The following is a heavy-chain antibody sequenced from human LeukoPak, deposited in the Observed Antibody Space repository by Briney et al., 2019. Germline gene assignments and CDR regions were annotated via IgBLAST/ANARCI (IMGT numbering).Heavy chain of an antibody. D-gene: IGHD3-22*01. Sequence: SVKVSCKASGGTFSSYAISWVRQAPGQGLEWMGGIIPIFGTANYARKFQGRVTITADKSTSTAYMELSSLRSEDTAVYYCAREGPRYYYDSSGFFDYWGQGTLVTVSS. J-gene: IGHJ4*02. V-gene: IGHV1-69*06. CDR3: AREGPRYYYDSSGFFDY. CDR2: IIPIFGTA. CDR1: GGTFSSYA.